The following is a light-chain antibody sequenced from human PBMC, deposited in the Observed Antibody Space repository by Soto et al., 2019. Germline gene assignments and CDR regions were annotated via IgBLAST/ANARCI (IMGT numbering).Light chain of an antibody. CDR3: QQGMRAPPT. CDR2: SAS. CDR1: QTIGTY. Sequence: DIQMTQSPSSLSASVGDRVTIICRASQTIGTYLSWYQQKQGEAPKALISSASFLETGVPSRCSGSGSGTDFTLTITSLQPEDSATYYCQQGMRAPPTFGQGTRVEI. J-gene: IGKJ2*01. V-gene: IGKV1-39*01.